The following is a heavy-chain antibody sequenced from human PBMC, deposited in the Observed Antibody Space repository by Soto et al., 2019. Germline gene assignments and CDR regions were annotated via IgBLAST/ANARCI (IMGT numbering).Heavy chain of an antibody. V-gene: IGHV2-5*02. CDR3: SHKGGGDRILDY. CDR2: IYWDDAK. Sequence: QITLKESGPTLVKPTQTLTLTCTFSGFSLSASGVGVGWIRQPPGKALEWLAIIYWDDAKHYSPSLKSSLTITQDTSKNQVGLTITNNEPVDTATNFRSHKGGGDRILDYWGQGTLVTVSS. J-gene: IGHJ4*02. CDR1: GFSLSASGVG. D-gene: IGHD3-16*01.